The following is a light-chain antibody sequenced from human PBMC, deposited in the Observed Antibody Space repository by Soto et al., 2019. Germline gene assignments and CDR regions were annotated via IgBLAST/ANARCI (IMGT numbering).Light chain of an antibody. V-gene: IGKV3-11*01. CDR2: DAS. Sequence: EVVLTQSPATLSLSPGERATLSCRASQSVSSYLAWFQQKPGQAPRLLIYDASNRATGIPARFSGSGSGTDFTLTISSLEPEDFAVYYCQQRSNWWTFGQWTKVEI. CDR1: QSVSSY. J-gene: IGKJ1*01. CDR3: QQRSNWWT.